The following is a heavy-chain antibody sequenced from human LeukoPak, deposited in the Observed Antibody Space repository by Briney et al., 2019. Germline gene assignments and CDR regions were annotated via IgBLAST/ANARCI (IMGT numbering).Heavy chain of an antibody. Sequence: GGSLRLSCAASGFSVDDYAMHWVRQTPGKGLEWVSGITWNSGGLGYADSVKGRFTISRDNAKNSLYLQMDNLRPEDMALYYCAVGYCTSNSCYSFEHWGQGTLVAVSS. J-gene: IGHJ4*02. CDR2: ITWNSGGL. V-gene: IGHV3-9*03. CDR1: GFSVDDYA. CDR3: AVGYCTSNSCYSFEH. D-gene: IGHD2-2*01.